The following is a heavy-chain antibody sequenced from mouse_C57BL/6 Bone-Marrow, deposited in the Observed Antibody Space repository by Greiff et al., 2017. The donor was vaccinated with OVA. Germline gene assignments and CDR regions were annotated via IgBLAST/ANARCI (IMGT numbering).Heavy chain of an antibody. Sequence: EVHLVESGGGLVQPGGSMKLSCAASGFTFSDAWMDWVRQSPEKGLEWVAEIRNKANNHATYYAESVKGRLTISRDDSKSSVYLQMNSLRAEDTGIYYCTRSDYYGSSYRFDYWGQGTTLTVSS. J-gene: IGHJ2*01. V-gene: IGHV6-6*01. CDR3: TRSDYYGSSYRFDY. CDR1: GFTFSDAW. CDR2: IRNKANNHAT. D-gene: IGHD1-1*01.